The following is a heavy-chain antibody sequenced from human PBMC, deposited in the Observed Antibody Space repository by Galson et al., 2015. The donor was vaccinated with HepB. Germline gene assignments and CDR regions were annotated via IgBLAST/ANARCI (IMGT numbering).Heavy chain of an antibody. D-gene: IGHD3-22*01. Sequence: SCRASGGTFSSYAISWVRQAPGQGLEWMGGIIPIFGTANYAQKFQGRVTITADESTSTAYMELSSLRSEDTAVYYCARGRDYYDSSGYPYYFDYWGQGTLVTVSS. J-gene: IGHJ4*02. V-gene: IGHV1-69*01. CDR2: IIPIFGTA. CDR3: ARGRDYYDSSGYPYYFDY. CDR1: GGTFSSYA.